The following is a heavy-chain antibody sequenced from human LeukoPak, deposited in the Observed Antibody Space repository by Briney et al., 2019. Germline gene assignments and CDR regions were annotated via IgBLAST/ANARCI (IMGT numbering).Heavy chain of an antibody. CDR2: INPNSGGT. CDR3: ARADIVVVPAALPED. J-gene: IGHJ4*02. D-gene: IGHD2-2*01. V-gene: IGHV1-2*02. Sequence: GASVKVSCKASGYTFTGYYMHWVRQAPGQGLEWMGWINPNSGGTNYAQKFQGRVTMTRDTSISTAYMELSRLRSDDTAVYYCARADIVVVPAALPEDWGQGTLVTVSS. CDR1: GYTFTGYY.